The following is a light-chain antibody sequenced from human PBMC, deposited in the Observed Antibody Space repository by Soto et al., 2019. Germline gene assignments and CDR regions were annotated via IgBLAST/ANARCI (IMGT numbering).Light chain of an antibody. CDR1: QSISSY. Sequence: DIQMTQSPSSLSASVGDRVTITCRSSQSISSYLNWYQQKPGKAPKILIYAASSLQSGVPSRFSGSGSGTDFTLTISSLQPEDFASYYCQQSYNNPYTFDQGTKLEIK. J-gene: IGKJ2*01. CDR2: AAS. V-gene: IGKV1-39*01. CDR3: QQSYNNPYT.